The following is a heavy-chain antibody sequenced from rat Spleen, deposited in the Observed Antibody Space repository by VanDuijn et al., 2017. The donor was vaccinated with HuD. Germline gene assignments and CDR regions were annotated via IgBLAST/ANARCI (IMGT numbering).Heavy chain of an antibody. CDR2: ITNTGNSI. Sequence: EVQMVESGGGLVQPGRSLKLSCAASGFTFNNYWMSWIRQAPGKGLEWVASITNTGNSIYYLDSVKGRFTVSRDNAQNTLYLQMNSLRSEDTATYYCARHWGYWGQGVMVTVSS. CDR1: GFTFNNYW. CDR3: ARHWGY. D-gene: IGHD4-6*01. V-gene: IGHV5-31*01. J-gene: IGHJ2*01.